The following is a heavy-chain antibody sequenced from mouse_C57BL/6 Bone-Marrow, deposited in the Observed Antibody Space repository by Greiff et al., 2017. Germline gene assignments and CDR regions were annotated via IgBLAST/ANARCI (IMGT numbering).Heavy chain of an antibody. J-gene: IGHJ3*01. D-gene: IGHD1-1*01. Sequence: EVKVEESGPGLVKPSQSLSLTCSVTGYSITSGYYWNWIRQFPGNKLEWMGYISYDGSNNYNPSLKNRISITRDTSKNQFFLKLNSVTTEDTATYYCARAHYYGSSYWFAYWGQGTLVTVSA. CDR1: GYSITSGYY. V-gene: IGHV3-6*01. CDR2: ISYDGSN. CDR3: ARAHYYGSSYWFAY.